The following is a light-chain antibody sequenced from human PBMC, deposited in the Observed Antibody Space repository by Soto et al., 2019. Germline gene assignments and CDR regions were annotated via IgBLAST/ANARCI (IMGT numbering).Light chain of an antibody. CDR2: GAS. CDR3: QQYGSSPQT. Sequence: EIVMTQSPATLSVSPGERATLSCRASQSVSSNLVWYQQKPGQAPRLLIYGASSRATGIPDRFSGSGSGTDFTLTISRLEPEDFAVYYCQQYGSSPQTFGQGTKVDIK. CDR1: QSVSSN. J-gene: IGKJ1*01. V-gene: IGKV3-20*01.